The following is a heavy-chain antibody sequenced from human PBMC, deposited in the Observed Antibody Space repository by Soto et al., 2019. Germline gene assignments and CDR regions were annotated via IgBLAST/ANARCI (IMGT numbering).Heavy chain of an antibody. J-gene: IGHJ6*02. V-gene: IGHV5-10-1*01. D-gene: IGHD4-17*01. Sequence: PGESLKISCKGSGYSFTSYWISWVRQMPGQGLEWMGRIDPRDSYTNYSPSFQGHVTISADKSISTAYLQWSSLKASNTAMYYCARHYDDYGTRTYYYGMDVWGQGTTVTVSS. CDR1: GYSFTSYW. CDR2: IDPRDSYT. CDR3: ARHYDDYGTRTYYYGMDV.